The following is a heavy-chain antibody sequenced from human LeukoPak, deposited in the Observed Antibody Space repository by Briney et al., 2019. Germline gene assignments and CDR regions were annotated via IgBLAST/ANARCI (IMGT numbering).Heavy chain of an antibody. CDR2: IYYSGST. Sequence: SETLSLTCTVSGGSISSYYWNWIRQPPGKGLEWIGYIYYSGSTNYNPSLKNRVTISVDTSKNQFSLKLSSVTAADTAVYYCARGLRFIDAFDIWGQGTMVTVSS. CDR3: ARGLRFIDAFDI. J-gene: IGHJ3*02. V-gene: IGHV4-59*12. D-gene: IGHD3-3*01. CDR1: GGSISSYY.